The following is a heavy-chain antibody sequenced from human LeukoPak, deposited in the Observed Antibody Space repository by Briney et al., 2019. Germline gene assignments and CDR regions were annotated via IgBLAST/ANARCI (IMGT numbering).Heavy chain of an antibody. Sequence: GGSLRLSCAASGFTFNNAWMNWVRQATGKGPEWVGRIKSKNVGGTTDYAAPVKGRFTISRDDSKNTVYLQMNSLKIEDTAVYYCTSHAAFDPWGQGTLVTVSS. J-gene: IGHJ5*02. V-gene: IGHV3-15*01. CDR3: TSHAAFDP. CDR1: GFTFNNAW. CDR2: IKSKNVGGTT.